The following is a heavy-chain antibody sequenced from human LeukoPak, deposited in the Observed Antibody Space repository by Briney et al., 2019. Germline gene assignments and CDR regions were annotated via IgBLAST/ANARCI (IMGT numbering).Heavy chain of an antibody. CDR3: ARRNGGNSYAFDI. CDR1: GGSISSYY. CDR2: IYYSGST. D-gene: IGHD4-23*01. J-gene: IGHJ3*02. V-gene: IGHV4-59*08. Sequence: SETLSLTCTVSGGSISSYYWSWIRQPPGKGLEWIGYIYYSGSTYYNPSLKSRVTISVDTSKNQFSLKLSSVTAAGTAVYYCARRNGGNSYAFDIWGQGTMVTVSS.